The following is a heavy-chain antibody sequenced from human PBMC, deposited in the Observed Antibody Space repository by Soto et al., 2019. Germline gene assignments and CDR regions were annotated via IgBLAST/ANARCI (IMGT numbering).Heavy chain of an antibody. CDR2: IIPIFGTA. D-gene: IGHD3-16*01. Sequence: QVQLVQSGAEVKKPGSSVKVSCKASGGTFSSYAITWVRQAPGQGLEWMGGIIPIFGTANYAQKFQGRVTITADESTSTAYMELSSLRSEDTAVYYCARGEIIYYDNYYYYYYGMDVWGQGTTVTVSS. CDR1: GGTFSSYA. J-gene: IGHJ6*02. V-gene: IGHV1-69*01. CDR3: ARGEIIYYDNYYYYYYGMDV.